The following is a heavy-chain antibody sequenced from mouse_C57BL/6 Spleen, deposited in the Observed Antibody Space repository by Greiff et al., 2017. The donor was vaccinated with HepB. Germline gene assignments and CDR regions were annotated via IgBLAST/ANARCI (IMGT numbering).Heavy chain of an antibody. J-gene: IGHJ1*03. CDR2: INPDSSTI. CDR3: ARDDGYYWYFDV. V-gene: IGHV4-1*01. CDR1: GVDFSRYW. Sequence: EAGGVDFSRYWMRWVRRAPGKGLEWIGEINPDSSTINYAPSLKDKFIISRDNAKNTLYLQMSKVRSEDTALYYCARDDGYYWYFDVWGTGTTVTVSS. D-gene: IGHD2-3*01.